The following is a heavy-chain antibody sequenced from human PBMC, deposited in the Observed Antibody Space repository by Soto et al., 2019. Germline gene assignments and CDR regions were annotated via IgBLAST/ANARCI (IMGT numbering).Heavy chain of an antibody. CDR3: ATLSTIYDFWSGYYI. Sequence: PGGSLRLSCAASGFTFSSYWMHWVRQAPGKGLVWVSHINSDGSSTSYADSVKGRFTISRDNSKNTLYLQMNSLRAEDTAVYYCATLSTIYDFWSGYYIWGQGTLVTVS. D-gene: IGHD3-3*01. J-gene: IGHJ4*02. CDR1: GFTFSSYW. CDR2: INSDGSST. V-gene: IGHV3-74*01.